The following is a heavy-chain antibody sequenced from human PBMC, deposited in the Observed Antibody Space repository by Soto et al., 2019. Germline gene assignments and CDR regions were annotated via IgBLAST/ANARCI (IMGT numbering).Heavy chain of an antibody. CDR2: ISPSSGGT. Sequence: QVQLVQSGAEVKKPGASVRVSCKASGYTFISYYIHWVRQAPGHGPEWMGMISPSSGGTDYAQKFQGRVTMTRDTSTSTVYMELSSLRSEDTAVYYCTRSIITTAGTDAFDLWGQGTLVTVSS. CDR3: TRSIITTAGTDAFDL. D-gene: IGHD6-13*01. V-gene: IGHV1-46*03. CDR1: GYTFISYY. J-gene: IGHJ3*01.